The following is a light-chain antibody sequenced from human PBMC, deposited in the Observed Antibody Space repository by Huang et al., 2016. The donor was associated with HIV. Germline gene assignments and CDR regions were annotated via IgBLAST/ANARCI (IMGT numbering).Light chain of an antibody. J-gene: IGKJ1*01. CDR1: QTISSY. CDR2: ATS. V-gene: IGKV1-39*01. CDR3: QQTYNTPWT. Sequence: DIQMTQSPSSLSASVGDRVTITCRASQTISSYLNWYQQKPGKAPKLLIYATSNLHSGVPSRFSGSGSGTDFTLTISSLQPEDFAAYYCQQTYNTPWTFGQGTKVEIK.